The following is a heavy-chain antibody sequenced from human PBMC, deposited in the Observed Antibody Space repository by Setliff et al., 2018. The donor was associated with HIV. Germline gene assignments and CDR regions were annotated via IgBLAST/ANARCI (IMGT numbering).Heavy chain of an antibody. CDR1: GGSISGHY. Sequence: KPSETLSLTCTVSGGSISGHYWSWIRQPPGKGLEWIATIYNSGNSVSNPSLESRVTISIDTSKNHFSLTLNSVTAADSAVYYCAGVEAKVRGATYGMDVWGQGTTVTVSS. CDR2: IYNSGNS. CDR3: AGVEAKVRGATYGMDV. D-gene: IGHD3-10*01. V-gene: IGHV4-59*11. J-gene: IGHJ6*02.